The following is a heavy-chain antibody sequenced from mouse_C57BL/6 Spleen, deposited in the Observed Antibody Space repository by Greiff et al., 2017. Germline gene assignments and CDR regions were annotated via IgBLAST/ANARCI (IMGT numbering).Heavy chain of an antibody. CDR1: GFSLTSYG. D-gene: IGHD4-1*01. CDR3: ARMGYKETFDY. Sequence: QVQLQQSGPGLVQPSQSLSITCTVSGFSLTSYGVHWVRQSPGKGLEWLGVIWSGGSTDYNAAFISRLSISKDNSKSQVFFKMNSLQADDTAIYYCARMGYKETFDYWGQGTTLTVSS. J-gene: IGHJ2*01. CDR2: IWSGGST. V-gene: IGHV2-2*01.